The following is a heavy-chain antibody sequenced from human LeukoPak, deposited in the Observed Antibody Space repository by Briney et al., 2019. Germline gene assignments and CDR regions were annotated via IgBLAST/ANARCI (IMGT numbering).Heavy chain of an antibody. CDR1: GYTFTGYY. Sequence: ASVKVSCKASGYTFTGYYMHWVRQAPGQGLEWMGRMNPNSGNTGYAQKFQGRVTMTRNTSISTAYMELSSLRSEDTAVYYCARGAEDYYDRGYYYYYMDVWGKGTTVTISS. CDR2: MNPNSGNT. CDR3: ARGAEDYYDRGYYYYYMDV. V-gene: IGHV1-8*02. D-gene: IGHD3-22*01. J-gene: IGHJ6*03.